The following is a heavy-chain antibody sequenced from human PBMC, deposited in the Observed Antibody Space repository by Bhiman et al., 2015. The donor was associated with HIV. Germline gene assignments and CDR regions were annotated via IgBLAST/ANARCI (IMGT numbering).Heavy chain of an antibody. V-gene: IGHV3-9*01. CDR1: GFTFDDYA. CDR2: ISWNSGSI. D-gene: IGHD3-22*01. J-gene: IGHJ4*02. Sequence: EVQLVESGGGLVQPGRSLRLSCAASGFTFDDYAIHWVRQVPGKGLEWVSGISWNSGSIGYADSVKGRFTISRDNAKNSLYLQMNNLRVEDTATYYCARDRPTLSYYDSSSYSPFDYWGQGTLVTVSS. CDR3: ARDRPTLSYYDSSSYSPFDY.